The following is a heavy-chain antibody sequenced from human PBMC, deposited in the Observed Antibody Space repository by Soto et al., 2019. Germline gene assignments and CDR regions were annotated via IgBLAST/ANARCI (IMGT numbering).Heavy chain of an antibody. D-gene: IGHD3-22*01. CDR1: GFTFSSYA. CDR3: AKLADSSGYFYYFDY. Sequence: GGSLRLSCAASGFTFSSYAMSWVRQAPGKGLEWVSAISGSGGSTYYADSVKGRFTISRDNSKNTLYLQMNSLRAEDAAVYYCAKLADSSGYFYYFDYWGQGTLVTVSS. J-gene: IGHJ4*02. V-gene: IGHV3-23*01. CDR2: ISGSGGST.